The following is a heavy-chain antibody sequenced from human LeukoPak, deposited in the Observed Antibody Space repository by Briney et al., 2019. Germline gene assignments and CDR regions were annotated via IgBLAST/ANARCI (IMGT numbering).Heavy chain of an antibody. Sequence: GGSLRLSCAASGFTFNNNGMNWVRQAPGKGLEGVSRISWNGGSTVYADSVKGGLTISRENAKNSLYWQRNDLRDKATALYYCARDGGWYKRGLDYYYYYMDVWGKGTTVTVSS. CDR3: ARDGGWYKRGLDYYYYYMDV. V-gene: IGHV3-20*04. J-gene: IGHJ6*03. CDR2: ISWNGGST. CDR1: GFTFNNNG. D-gene: IGHD6-19*01.